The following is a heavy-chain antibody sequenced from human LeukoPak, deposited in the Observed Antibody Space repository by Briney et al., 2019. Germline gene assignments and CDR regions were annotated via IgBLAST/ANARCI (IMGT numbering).Heavy chain of an antibody. CDR3: ARDFWVRLEAGESYFDY. V-gene: IGHV3-33*01. CDR2: IWFDGSNK. CDR1: GFTFSNYG. Sequence: HPGGSLRLSCAASGFTFSNYGMHWVRQAPGKGLEWVAVIWFDGSNKYYADSVKGRFTISRDNAKNSLYLQMNSLRAEDTAVYYCARDFWVRLEAGESYFDYWGQGTLVTVSS. D-gene: IGHD6-19*01. J-gene: IGHJ4*02.